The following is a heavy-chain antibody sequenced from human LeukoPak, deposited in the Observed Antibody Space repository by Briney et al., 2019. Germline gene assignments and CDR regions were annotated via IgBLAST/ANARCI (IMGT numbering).Heavy chain of an antibody. Sequence: SGTLSLTCGVPGGFIINGKWCSWVRQPPGKGLEWIGEISHSGSPNYNPSLKGRLTISVDTAKNQFSLKLSSVTAADTAVYYCARDSIAGYSLSWWGQGTLVTVSS. CDR2: ISHSGSP. D-gene: IGHD3-9*01. CDR3: ARDSIAGYSLSW. CDR1: GGFIINGKW. V-gene: IGHV4-4*02. J-gene: IGHJ4*02.